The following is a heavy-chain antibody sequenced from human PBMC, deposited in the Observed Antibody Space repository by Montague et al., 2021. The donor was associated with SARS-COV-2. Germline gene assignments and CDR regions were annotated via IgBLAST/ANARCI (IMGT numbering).Heavy chain of an antibody. CDR1: GGSISSYY. CDR3: ASGKYYDFWSGYYSHDYVSGMDV. Sequence: SETLSLTCTVSGGSISSYYWSRIRQSAGKGLEWIGRIHTSGSTDXNPSLNSRVTMSVDTSKNQFSLKLSSVTAADTAVYYCASGKYYDFWSGYYSHDYVSGMDVWGQGTKVTVSS. D-gene: IGHD3-3*01. CDR2: IHTSGST. V-gene: IGHV4-4*07. J-gene: IGHJ6*02.